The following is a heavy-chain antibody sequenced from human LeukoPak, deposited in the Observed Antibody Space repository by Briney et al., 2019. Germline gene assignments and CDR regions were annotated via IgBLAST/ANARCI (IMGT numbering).Heavy chain of an antibody. CDR3: ARARGGSSWYTGHYYYYMDV. CDR2: ISAYNGNT. CDR1: GYTFTSYG. Sequence: ASVKVSCKASGYTFTSYGISWVRQAPRQGLEWMGWISAYNGNTNYAQKFQDRVTMTTDTSTSTGYMELRGLKSDDTGGYYCARARGGSSWYTGHYYYYMDVWGKGTTVTISS. V-gene: IGHV1-18*01. J-gene: IGHJ6*03. D-gene: IGHD6-13*01.